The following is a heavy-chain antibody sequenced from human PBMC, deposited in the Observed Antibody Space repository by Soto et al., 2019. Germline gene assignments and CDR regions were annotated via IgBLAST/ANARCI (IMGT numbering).Heavy chain of an antibody. CDR2: INPNSGGT. Sequence: GPSVKVSCKASGYTFTGYYMHWVRQAPGQGLEWMGWINPNSGGTNYAQKFQGRVTMTRDTSISTAYMELSRLRSDDTAVYYCARDYGDYPRLGYFDYWGQGTLVTVSS. CDR3: ARDYGDYPRLGYFDY. D-gene: IGHD4-17*01. V-gene: IGHV1-2*02. J-gene: IGHJ4*02. CDR1: GYTFTGYY.